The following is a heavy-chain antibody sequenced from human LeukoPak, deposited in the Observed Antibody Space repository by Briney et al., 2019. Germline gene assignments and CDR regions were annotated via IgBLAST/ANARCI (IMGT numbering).Heavy chain of an antibody. CDR1: GGSISSYY. CDR2: IYYSGST. V-gene: IGHV4-59*01. J-gene: IGHJ6*03. D-gene: IGHD3-3*01. CDR3: ARYYDFWSGYDYYYYMDV. Sequence: PSETLSLTCTVSGGSISSYYWSWIRQPPGKGLEWIGYIYYSGSTNYNPSLKSRVTISVDTSKNQFSLKLSSVTAADTAVYYCARYYDFWSGYDYYYYMDVWGKGTTVTVSS.